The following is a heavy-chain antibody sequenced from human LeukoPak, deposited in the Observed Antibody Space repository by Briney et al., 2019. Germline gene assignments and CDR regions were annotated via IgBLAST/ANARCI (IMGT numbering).Heavy chain of an antibody. CDR1: GYTFATYC. Sequence: GESLKISCKGPGYTFATYCIAWVRQMPAKGLEWMGIIYPGESRTTYSPSFQGQVTISADKSIRTAYLQWNSLKASDTAIYYCVRHLSDITSCPNYWGPGTLITVAS. D-gene: IGHD2-2*01. CDR3: VRHLSDITSCPNY. V-gene: IGHV5-51*01. J-gene: IGHJ4*02. CDR2: IYPGESRT.